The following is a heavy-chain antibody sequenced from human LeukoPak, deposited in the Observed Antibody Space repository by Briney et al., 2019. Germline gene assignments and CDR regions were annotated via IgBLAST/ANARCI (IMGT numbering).Heavy chain of an antibody. CDR2: ISSSSSYI. CDR1: GFTFSSYS. CDR3: ARDRLGLAAAGTRYYYGMDV. J-gene: IGHJ6*02. Sequence: GGSLRLSCAASGFTFSSYSMNWVRQAPGKGLEWVSSISSSSSYIYYADSAKGRFTISRDNAKNSLYLQMNSLRAEDTAVYYCARDRLGLAAAGTRYYYGMDVWGQGTTVTVSS. D-gene: IGHD6-13*01. V-gene: IGHV3-21*01.